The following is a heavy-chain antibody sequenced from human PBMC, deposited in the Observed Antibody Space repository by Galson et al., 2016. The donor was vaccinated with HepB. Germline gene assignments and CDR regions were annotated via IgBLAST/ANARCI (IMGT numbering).Heavy chain of an antibody. D-gene: IGHD1-1*01. CDR2: IYWVDEK. CDR1: GFSLTTNGES. V-gene: IGHV2-5*02. Sequence: PALVTPTQTLTLTCTFSGFSLTTNGESVGWIRQPPGKGLEWLALIYWVDEKRYSPSLHGRLTVTKDTSKSEVVLTLTNMDPVDTATYFCAHRRRSLNWYFFDSWGQGALVTVSS. CDR3: AHRRRSLNWYFFDS. J-gene: IGHJ4*02.